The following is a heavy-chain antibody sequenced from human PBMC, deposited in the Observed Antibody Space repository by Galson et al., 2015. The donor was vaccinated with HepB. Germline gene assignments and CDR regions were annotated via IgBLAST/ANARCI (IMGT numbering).Heavy chain of an antibody. CDR3: ARAILNYYGMDV. Sequence: SLRLSCAASGLTFSSYSMNWVRQAPGKGLEWVSSISSSSSYIYYADSVKGRFTISRDNAKNSLYLQMNSLRAEDTAVYYCARAILNYYGMDVWGQGTTVTVSS. CDR2: ISSSSSYI. J-gene: IGHJ6*02. V-gene: IGHV3-21*01. D-gene: IGHD2-15*01. CDR1: GLTFSSYS.